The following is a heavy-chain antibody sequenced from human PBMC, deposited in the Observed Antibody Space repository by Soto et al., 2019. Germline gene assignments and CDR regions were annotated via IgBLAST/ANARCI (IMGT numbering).Heavy chain of an antibody. CDR2: INHSGST. CDR1: GEAFSGYY. V-gene: IGHV4-34*01. Sequence: SETLSLTCAVYGEAFSGYYWSWIRQPPGKGLELIGEINHSGSTNYYPSLKSRVTISVVRSKNQFSLKLSSVTAADTAVYYCARVPDRWGQGTLVTVS. CDR3: ARVPDR. J-gene: IGHJ5*02. D-gene: IGHD2-2*01.